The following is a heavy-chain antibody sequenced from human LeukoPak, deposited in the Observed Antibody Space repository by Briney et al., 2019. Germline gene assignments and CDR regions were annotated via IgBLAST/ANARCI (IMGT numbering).Heavy chain of an antibody. V-gene: IGHV3-30-3*01. CDR2: ISYDGSNK. J-gene: IGHJ3*02. D-gene: IGHD5-24*01. Sequence: GGSLRLSCAASGFTFSSYAMHWVRQAPGKGLEWVAVISYDGSNKYYADSVKGRFTISRDNSKNTLYLQMNSPRAEDTAVYYCARGREMATIHDAFDIWGQGTMVTVSS. CDR1: GFTFSSYA. CDR3: ARGREMATIHDAFDI.